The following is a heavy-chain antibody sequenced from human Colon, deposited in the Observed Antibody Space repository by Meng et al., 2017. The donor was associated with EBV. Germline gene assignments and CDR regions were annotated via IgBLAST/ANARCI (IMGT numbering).Heavy chain of an antibody. J-gene: IGHJ5*02. D-gene: IGHD3-10*01. CDR2: ISSSGSTI. CDR3: ARAYYGSGNYIKGFDP. V-gene: IGHV3-11*01. CDR1: DFTFLDYA. Sequence: QARVGGWGVRSHKPGRTWGFSVPASDFTFLDYAMSWTRQAPGKGLEWVSYISSSGSTIYYADSVKGRFTISRDNAKNSLYLQMNSLRAEDTAVYYCARAYYGSGNYIKGFDPWGQGTLVTVSS.